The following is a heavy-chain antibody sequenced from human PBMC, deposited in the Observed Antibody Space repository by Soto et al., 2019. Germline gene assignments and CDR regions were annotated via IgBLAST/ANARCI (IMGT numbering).Heavy chain of an antibody. V-gene: IGHV1-69*01. CDR2: IIPIFGSP. J-gene: IGHJ6*02. CDR3: AGTVEIPYYHGMDV. Sequence: QVQLVQSGAEVKKPASAVRVSCKASGCTLRSHAINLVRQAPGQGLGWMGGIIPIFGSPNYAQKFQGRVTITEDESSITAYMELSSLRSEDTAVYYCAGTVEIPYYHGMDVWGQGTTVTVSS. CDR1: GCTLRSHA. D-gene: IGHD2-2*01.